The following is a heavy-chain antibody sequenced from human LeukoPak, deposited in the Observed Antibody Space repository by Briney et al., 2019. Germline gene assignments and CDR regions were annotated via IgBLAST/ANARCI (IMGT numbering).Heavy chain of an antibody. CDR2: IYTRGST. J-gene: IGHJ4*02. CDR3: ARDFPGIAVAGPLDY. D-gene: IGHD6-19*01. CDR1: GGSISSYY. Sequence: SETLSLTCTVSGGSISSYYWSWIRQPAGKGLEWIGRIYTRGSTNYNPSLKSRVTISVDKSKNQFSLKLSSVTAADTAVYYCARDFPGIAVAGPLDYWGQGTLVTVSS. V-gene: IGHV4-4*07.